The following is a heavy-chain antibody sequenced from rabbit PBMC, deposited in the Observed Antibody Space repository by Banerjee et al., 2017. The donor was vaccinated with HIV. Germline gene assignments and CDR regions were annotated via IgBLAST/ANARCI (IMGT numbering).Heavy chain of an antibody. V-gene: IGHV1S45*01. D-gene: IGHD1-1*01. CDR1: GIDFSRCG. J-gene: IGHJ4*01. CDR3: ARDLGGVIGWNFNL. CDR2: IYPDDDST. Sequence: QQQLEESGGGLVKPEGSLTLSCKASGIDFSRCGISWVRQAPGKGLEWIACIYPDDDSTDYASWVSGRFTISKTSSTTVTLQMTSLTAADTATYFCARDLGGVIGWNFNLWGPGTLVTVS.